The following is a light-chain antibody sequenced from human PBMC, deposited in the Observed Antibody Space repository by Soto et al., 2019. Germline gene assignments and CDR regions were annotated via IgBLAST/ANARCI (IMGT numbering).Light chain of an antibody. CDR1: QSVLYSSNNKNY. CDR2: WAS. Sequence: DIVMTQSPDSLAVSLGERATINCRSSQSVLYSSNNKNYLAWYQQKPGQPPKLLIYWASTRESGVPDRFSGGGSGTDFTLTISSLQAEDVAVYYCQQYYSAPCTFGQGTRLEIK. V-gene: IGKV4-1*01. CDR3: QQYYSAPCT. J-gene: IGKJ5*01.